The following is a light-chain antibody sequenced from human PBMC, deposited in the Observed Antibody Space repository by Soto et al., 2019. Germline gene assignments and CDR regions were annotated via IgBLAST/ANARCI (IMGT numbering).Light chain of an antibody. CDR3: QQYYSTPWT. V-gene: IGKV4-1*01. CDR2: WAS. J-gene: IGKJ1*01. CDR1: QSVLYSSNNKNY. Sequence: DIVMTQSPXXLALALGEGATINWXSSQSVLYSSNNKNYLAWYQQKPGQPPKLLIYWASTRESGVPDRFSGSGSGTDFTLTISSLQAEDVAVYYCQQYYSTPWTFGQGTKVDI.